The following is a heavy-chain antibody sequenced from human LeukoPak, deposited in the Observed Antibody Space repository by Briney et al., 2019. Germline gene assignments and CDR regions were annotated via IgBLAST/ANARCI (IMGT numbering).Heavy chain of an antibody. D-gene: IGHD1-1*01. CDR2: FDPEDGET. CDR1: GYTLTELS. CDR3: ATDYTELERRSPSVFDY. V-gene: IGHV1-24*01. J-gene: IGHJ4*02. Sequence: ASVKVSCKVSGYTLTELSVHWVRQAPGKGLEWMGGFDPEDGETIYAQKFQGRVTMTEDTSTDTAYMELSSLRSEDTAVYYCATDYTELERRSPSVFDYWGQGTLVTVSS.